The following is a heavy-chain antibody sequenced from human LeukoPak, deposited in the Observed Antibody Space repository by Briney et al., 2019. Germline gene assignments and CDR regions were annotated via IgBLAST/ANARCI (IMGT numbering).Heavy chain of an antibody. V-gene: IGHV3-64D*06. D-gene: IGHD5-24*01. Sequence: GGSLRLSCSASGFTFSSYAMHWVRQAPGKGLEYVSAISSNGGSTYYADSVKGRFTISRDNSKNTLYLQMSSLRAEDAAVYYCGSGLDGYNYQRYRIDMVGYWGQGTLVTVSS. CDR3: GSGLDGYNYQRYRIDMVGY. CDR2: ISSNGGST. CDR1: GFTFSSYA. J-gene: IGHJ4*02.